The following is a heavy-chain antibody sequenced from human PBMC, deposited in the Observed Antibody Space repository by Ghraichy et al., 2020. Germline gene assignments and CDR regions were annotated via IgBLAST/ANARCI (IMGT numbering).Heavy chain of an antibody. CDR1: GFTFSNAW. CDR2: IRSKADGGTT. V-gene: IGHV3-15*01. J-gene: IGHJ5*02. Sequence: ESLNISCAAPGFTFSNAWMSWVRQAPGKGLEWLGRIRSKADGGTTDYAAPVKGRFFFSRDDSKDTLYLQMNSLKTEDTAVYYCTTLGLSDTWGQGTLVTVSS. CDR3: TTLGLSDT. D-gene: IGHD2/OR15-2a*01.